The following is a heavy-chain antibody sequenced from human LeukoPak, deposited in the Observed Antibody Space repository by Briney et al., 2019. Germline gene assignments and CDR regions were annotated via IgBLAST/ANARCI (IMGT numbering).Heavy chain of an antibody. CDR3: ARDWNWGSSDAFDM. D-gene: IGHD3-16*01. V-gene: IGHV1-46*01. Sequence: ASVKVSCKASGYSFSRYYLHWVRRAPGQGLEWMGIINPSGGNTNYAQKFKGRLTLTRDTSTSTVYMELSSLRSDDTAVYYCARDWNWGSSDAFDMWGQGTTVTVSS. CDR2: INPSGGNT. CDR1: GYSFSRYY. J-gene: IGHJ3*02.